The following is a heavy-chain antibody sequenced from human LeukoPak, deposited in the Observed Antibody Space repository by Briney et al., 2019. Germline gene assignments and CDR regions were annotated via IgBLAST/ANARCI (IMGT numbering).Heavy chain of an antibody. CDR2: FDPEDGET. V-gene: IGHV1-24*01. CDR1: GYTFTDYY. CDR3: ATLRYYDFWSGYVY. J-gene: IGHJ4*02. D-gene: IGHD3-3*01. Sequence: ASVKVSCNTSGYTFTDYYIHWVRQAPGQGPEWMGGFDPEDGETIYAQKFQGRVTMTEDTSTDTAYMELSSLRSEDTAVYYCATLRYYDFWSGYVYWGQGTLVTVSS.